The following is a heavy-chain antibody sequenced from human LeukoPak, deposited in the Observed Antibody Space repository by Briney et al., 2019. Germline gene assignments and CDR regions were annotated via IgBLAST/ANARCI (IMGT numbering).Heavy chain of an antibody. CDR2: ISWNSGSI. V-gene: IGHV3-9*01. D-gene: IGHD1-1*01. J-gene: IGHJ4*02. Sequence: GGSLRLSCAASGFTFDDYAMHWVRQAPGKGLEWVSGISWNSGSIGYADSVKGRFTISRDNAKNSVSLQMNSLRAEDTAVYYCAREVQRPLDYWGQGMLVTVSS. CDR3: AREVQRPLDY. CDR1: GFTFDDYA.